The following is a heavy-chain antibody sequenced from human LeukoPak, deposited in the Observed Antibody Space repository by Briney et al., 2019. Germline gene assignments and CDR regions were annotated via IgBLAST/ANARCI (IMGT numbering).Heavy chain of an antibody. Sequence: ASVKVSCKASGGTFSSYAISWVRQAPGQGLEWMGGIIPIFGTANYAQKFQGRVTITTDESTSTAYMELSSLRSEDTAVYYCARNWPPEYYFDYWGQGTLVTVSS. J-gene: IGHJ4*02. CDR1: GGTFSSYA. CDR3: ARNWPPEYYFDY. CDR2: IIPIFGTA. V-gene: IGHV1-69*05.